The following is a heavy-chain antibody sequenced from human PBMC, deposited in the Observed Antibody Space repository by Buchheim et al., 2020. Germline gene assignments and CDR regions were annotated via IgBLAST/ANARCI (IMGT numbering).Heavy chain of an antibody. CDR1: GDSVSNGNW. Sequence: QVQLQESGPGLVKPSGTLSLTCAVSGDSVSNGNWWNWVRQPPGKRLEWIGEIDHSGFTKYNPSLKSRVTIELDKPKNQFSLKLTSVTAADTAVYYCARDSGYRSEYWGQGTL. V-gene: IGHV4-4*02. D-gene: IGHD5-18*01. CDR3: ARDSGYRSEY. J-gene: IGHJ4*02. CDR2: IDHSGFT.